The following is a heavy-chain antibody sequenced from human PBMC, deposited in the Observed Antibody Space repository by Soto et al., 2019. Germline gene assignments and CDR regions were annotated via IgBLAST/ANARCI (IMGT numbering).Heavy chain of an antibody. J-gene: IGHJ5*02. CDR1: GDFDSVSTDS. CDR2: FYQSGVT. CDR3: AGMPYTSGVRLEP. Sequence: SETRSLTCNTAGDFDSVSTDSWSWIRPPPGKALQWIGFFYQSGVTSYNPSLASRVSTSLDRSNNQGSLKLKSVTAADTAGYFCAGMPYTSGVRLEPWGPGTRVNVS. D-gene: IGHD6-19*01. V-gene: IGHV4-30-2*01.